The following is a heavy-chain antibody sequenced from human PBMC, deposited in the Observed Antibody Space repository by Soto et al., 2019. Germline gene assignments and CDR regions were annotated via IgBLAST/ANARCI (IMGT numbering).Heavy chain of an antibody. CDR3: AKGRRDYGSGITPFLDY. CDR2: ISGSGGST. Sequence: GGSLRLSCAASGFTFSSYAMSWVRQAPGKGLEWVSAISGSGGSTYYADSVKGRFTISRDNSKNTLYLQMNSLRAEGTAVYYCAKGRRDYGSGITPFLDYWGQGTLVTVSS. J-gene: IGHJ4*02. CDR1: GFTFSSYA. V-gene: IGHV3-23*01. D-gene: IGHD3-10*01.